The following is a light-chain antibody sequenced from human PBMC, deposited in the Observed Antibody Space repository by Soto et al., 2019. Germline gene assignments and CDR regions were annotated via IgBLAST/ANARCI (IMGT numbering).Light chain of an antibody. CDR3: QQYGSSGT. CDR1: QSITTW. J-gene: IGKJ4*02. V-gene: IGKV1-5*01. Sequence: DIQMTHSPSSLSASLVDRVTITFRASQSITTWLGWYQQRPGKAPQLLIYDVSSLQSGVASRFSGSGSGKEFTLTISSLQHDDFAVYYCQQYGSSGTFGEGTKVDIK. CDR2: DVS.